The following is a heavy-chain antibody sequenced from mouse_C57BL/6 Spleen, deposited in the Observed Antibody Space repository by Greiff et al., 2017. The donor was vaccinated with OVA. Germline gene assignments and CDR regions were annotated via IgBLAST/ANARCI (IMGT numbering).Heavy chain of an antibody. D-gene: IGHD2-4*01. CDR1: GYAFSSYW. CDR2: IYPGDGDT. Sequence: VQLQQSGAELVKPGASVKISCKASGYAFSSYWLNWVKQRPGKGLEWIGQIYPGDGDTNYNGKFKGKATLTADKSSSTAYMQLSSLTSEDSAVYFCARSYYDYDYWYFDVWGTGTTVTVSS. J-gene: IGHJ1*03. CDR3: ARSYYDYDYWYFDV. V-gene: IGHV1-80*01.